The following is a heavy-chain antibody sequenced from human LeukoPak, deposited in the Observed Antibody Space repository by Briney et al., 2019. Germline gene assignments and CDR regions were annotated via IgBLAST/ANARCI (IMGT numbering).Heavy chain of an antibody. CDR2: IYYSGST. CDR3: ARHYGKWLVLDY. D-gene: IGHD6-19*01. Sequence: SETLSLTCTVSGGSISSYYWSWIRQPPGKGLEWIGYIYYSGSTNYNPSLKSRVTISVDTSKNQFSLKLSSVTAADTAVYYCARHYGKWLVLDYWGQGTLVTVSS. J-gene: IGHJ4*02. V-gene: IGHV4-59*08. CDR1: GGSISSYY.